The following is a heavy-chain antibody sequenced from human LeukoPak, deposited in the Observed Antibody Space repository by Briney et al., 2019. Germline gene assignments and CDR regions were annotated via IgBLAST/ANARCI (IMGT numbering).Heavy chain of an antibody. D-gene: IGHD1-26*01. J-gene: IGHJ4*02. CDR3: VKTWEPKFGFDD. CDR1: GFTFSAYG. Sequence: GGSLRLSCAASGFTFSAYGMHWVRQAPGKGLEWVAFIHYDGNNKYYADSVKGRFTISRDNSKNTLYLQMSSLRVEDTALYYCVKTWEPKFGFDDWGQGILVTISS. V-gene: IGHV3-30*02. CDR2: IHYDGNNK.